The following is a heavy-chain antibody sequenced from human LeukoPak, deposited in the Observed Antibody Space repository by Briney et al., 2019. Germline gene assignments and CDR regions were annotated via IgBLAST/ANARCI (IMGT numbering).Heavy chain of an antibody. J-gene: IGHJ4*02. Sequence: SETLSLTCTVSGGSISSYYWSWIRQPPGKGLEWIGYIYYSGSTNYNPSLKSRVTISVDTSKNQFSLKLSSVTAADTAVYYCARENSSGWIGYWGQGTLVTVSS. CDR3: ARENSSGWIGY. CDR1: GGSISSYY. CDR2: IYYSGST. D-gene: IGHD6-19*01. V-gene: IGHV4-59*01.